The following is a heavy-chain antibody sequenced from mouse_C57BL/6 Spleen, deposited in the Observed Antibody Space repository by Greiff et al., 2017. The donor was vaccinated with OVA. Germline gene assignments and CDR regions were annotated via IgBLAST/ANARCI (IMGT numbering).Heavy chain of an antibody. CDR2: INPSSGYT. D-gene: IGHD2-2*01. CDR3: AYGFSYWYFDV. V-gene: IGHV1-4*01. Sequence: VQVVESGAELARPGASVKMSFKASVYTFPSYTMHWVKQRPGQGLEWIGYINPSSGYTKYNQKFKDKATLTADKSSSTAYMQLSSLTSEDSAVYYCAYGFSYWYFDVWGTGTTVTVSS. CDR1: VYTFPSYT. J-gene: IGHJ1*03.